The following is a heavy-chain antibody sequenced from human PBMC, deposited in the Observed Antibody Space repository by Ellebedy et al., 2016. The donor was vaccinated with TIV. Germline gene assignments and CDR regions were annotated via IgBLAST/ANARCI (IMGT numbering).Heavy chain of an antibody. CDR2: ISGSGGST. J-gene: IGHJ3*02. CDR3: ARDRSDAFDI. CDR1: GFIFSTYA. V-gene: IGHV3-23*01. Sequence: GESLKISCAASGFIFSTYAMSWVRQAPGKGLEWVSVISGSGGSTYYADSVKGRFTISRDNSKHTLYLQMNSLRAEDTAVYYCARDRSDAFDIWGQGTMVTVSS.